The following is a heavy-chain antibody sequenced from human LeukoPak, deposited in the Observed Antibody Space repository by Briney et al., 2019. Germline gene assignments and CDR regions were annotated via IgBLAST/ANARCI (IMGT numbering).Heavy chain of an antibody. D-gene: IGHD3-22*01. Sequence: GGSLRLSCAASRFTFSSYAMSWVRQAPGKGLEWVSAISGSGGSTYYADSVKGRFTISRDNSKNTLYLQMTSLRAEDTAVYYCAKDQVWIVVGSFDYWGQGTLVTVSS. CDR1: RFTFSSYA. CDR2: ISGSGGST. J-gene: IGHJ4*02. V-gene: IGHV3-23*01. CDR3: AKDQVWIVVGSFDY.